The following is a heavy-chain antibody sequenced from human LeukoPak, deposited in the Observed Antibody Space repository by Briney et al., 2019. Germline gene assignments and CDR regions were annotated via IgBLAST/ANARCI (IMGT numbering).Heavy chain of an antibody. D-gene: IGHD3-10*01. CDR3: ARDYYGSIDY. V-gene: IGHV3-74*01. J-gene: IGHJ4*02. CDR2: ITSDGST. Sequence: GGSLRLSCVASGFSFGNYWMHWVRQAPGKGPVCISRITSDGSTVYADPVTGRFTISRDNAGNTLFLQMDNLRAEDTAVYYCARDYYGSIDYWGQGTLVTVSS. CDR1: GFSFGNYW.